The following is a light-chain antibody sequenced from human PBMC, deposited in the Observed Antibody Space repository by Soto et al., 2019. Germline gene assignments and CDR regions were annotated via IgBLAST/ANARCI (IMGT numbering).Light chain of an antibody. CDR3: MQARQTPWT. J-gene: IGKJ1*01. CDR2: LGS. V-gene: IGKV2-28*01. CDR1: QSLLHSNGCNY. Sequence: DIVMTQSPLSLPVTPGEPASISCRSSQSLLHSNGCNYLDWYLQKPGQSPQLLIYLGSNRASGVPDRFSGSGSGTDFTLKISRVEAEDVGVYYCMQARQTPWTFGQGTKVDIK.